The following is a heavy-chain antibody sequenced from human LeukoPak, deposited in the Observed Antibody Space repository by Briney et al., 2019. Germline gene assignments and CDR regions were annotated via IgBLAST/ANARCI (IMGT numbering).Heavy chain of an antibody. V-gene: IGHV1-18*01. CDR1: GYTFTSYG. D-gene: IGHD5-12*01. CDR3: ARDHSGYDPKGIGDY. Sequence: ASVKVSCKASGYTFTSYGTSWVRQAPGQGLEWMGWISAYNGNTNYAQKLQGRVTMTTDTSTSTAYMELRSLRSDDTAVYYCARDHSGYDPKGIGDYWGQGTLVTVSS. J-gene: IGHJ4*02. CDR2: ISAYNGNT.